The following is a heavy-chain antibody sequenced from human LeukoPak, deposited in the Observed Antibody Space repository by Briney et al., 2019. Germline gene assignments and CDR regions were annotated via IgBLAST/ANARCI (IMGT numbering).Heavy chain of an antibody. D-gene: IGHD2-2*01. J-gene: IGHJ5*02. CDR1: GYSFTTYW. CDR3: ARRHQLLGFDP. CDR2: IYPGDSDT. Sequence: GESLKISCKTSGYSFTTYWIGWVRQMPGKGLECMGIIYPGDSDTRYSPSFQGQVTISADKSISTAYLQWSSLKASDTAMYYCARRHQLLGFDPWGQGTLVTVSS. V-gene: IGHV5-51*01.